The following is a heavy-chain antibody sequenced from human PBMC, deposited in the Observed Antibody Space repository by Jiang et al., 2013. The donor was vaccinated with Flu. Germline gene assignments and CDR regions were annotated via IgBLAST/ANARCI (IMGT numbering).Heavy chain of an antibody. J-gene: IGHJ4*02. CDR3: ASTAAAGYYYFDY. D-gene: IGHD6-13*01. CDR1: GGTFSSYA. CDR2: IIPILGIA. V-gene: IGHV1-69*04. Sequence: VKKPGSSVKVSCKASGGTFSSYAISWVRQAPGQGLEWMGGIIPILGIANYAQKFQGRVTITADKSTSTAYMELSSLRSEDTAVYYCASTAAAGYYYFDYWGQGTLVTVSS.